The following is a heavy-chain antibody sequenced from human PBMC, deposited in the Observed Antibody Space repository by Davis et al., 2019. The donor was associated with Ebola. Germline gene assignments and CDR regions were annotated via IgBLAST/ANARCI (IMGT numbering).Heavy chain of an antibody. CDR1: GYTFTSYY. Sequence: ASVKVSCKASGYTFTSYYMHWVRQAPGQGLEWMGGIIPIFGTANYAQKLQGRVTMTTDTSTSTAYMELRSLRSDDTAVYYCARDGHRGASDQTGDYWGQGTLVTVSS. J-gene: IGHJ4*02. V-gene: IGHV1-18*04. CDR2: IIPIFGTA. CDR3: ARDGHRGASDQTGDY. D-gene: IGHD4/OR15-4a*01.